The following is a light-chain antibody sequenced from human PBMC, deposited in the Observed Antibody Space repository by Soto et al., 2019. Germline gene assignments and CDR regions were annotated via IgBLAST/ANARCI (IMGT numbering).Light chain of an antibody. Sequence: QSVLTQPACVSGSPGQSITISCTGTSNDVGTYNRVSWYQQHPHKAPTLMIYEVNKRPSGVSNRFSGSKSGSTASLTISGLQAEDEADYYCCSSVGSPIWVFGGGTKLTVL. J-gene: IGLJ3*02. V-gene: IGLV2-23*02. CDR2: EVN. CDR3: CSSVGSPIWV. CDR1: SNDVGTYNR.